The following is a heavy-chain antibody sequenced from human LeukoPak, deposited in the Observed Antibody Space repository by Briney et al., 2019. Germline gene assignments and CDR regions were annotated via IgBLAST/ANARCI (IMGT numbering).Heavy chain of an antibody. Sequence: ASVKVSCKASGYTFTGYYMHWARQAPGQGLEWMGWINPNSGGTNYAQKFQGRVTMTRDTSISTAYMELSRLRSDDTAVYYCARDIVVVVAQNWFDPWGQGTLVTVSS. CDR2: INPNSGGT. J-gene: IGHJ5*02. CDR1: GYTFTGYY. D-gene: IGHD2-15*01. V-gene: IGHV1-2*02. CDR3: ARDIVVVVAQNWFDP.